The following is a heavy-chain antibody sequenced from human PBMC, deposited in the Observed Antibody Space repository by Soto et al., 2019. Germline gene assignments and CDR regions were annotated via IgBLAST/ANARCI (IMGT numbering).Heavy chain of an antibody. CDR2: ISYDGSNK. V-gene: IGHV3-30*18. Sequence: QVQLVESGGGVVQPGRSLRLSCAASGFTFSSYGMHWVRQAPGKGLEWVAVISYDGSNKYYADSVKSRFTISRDNSKNTLYLQMNSLRAEDTAVYYCAKETYYDILTGYYNPPYYFDYWGQGTLVTVSS. J-gene: IGHJ4*02. CDR3: AKETYYDILTGYYNPPYYFDY. D-gene: IGHD3-9*01. CDR1: GFTFSSYG.